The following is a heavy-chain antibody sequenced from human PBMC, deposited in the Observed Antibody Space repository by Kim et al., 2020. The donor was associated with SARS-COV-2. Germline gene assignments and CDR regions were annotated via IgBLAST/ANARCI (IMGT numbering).Heavy chain of an antibody. CDR3: ARPSGSALASFDY. V-gene: IGHV4-39*01. D-gene: IGHD6-19*01. CDR2: IYYSGST. J-gene: IGHJ4*02. Sequence: SETLSLTCTVSGGSISSSSYYWGWIRQPPGKGLEWIGSIYYSGSTYYNPSLKSRVTISVDTSKNQFSLKLSSVTAADTAVYYCARPSGSALASFDYWGQGTLVTVSS. CDR1: GGSISSSSYY.